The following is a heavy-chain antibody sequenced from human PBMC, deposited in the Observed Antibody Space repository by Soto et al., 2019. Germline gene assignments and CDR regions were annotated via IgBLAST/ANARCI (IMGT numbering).Heavy chain of an antibody. D-gene: IGHD2-8*01. Sequence: PGGSLRLSCAASGFTFSSYPMTWVRQAPGKGLEWVSSISGNSDAIFYADSVKGRFTISRDNSRTTLYLQMNSLRAEDMAIYYCARILYSSQRDGVDVWGQGTTVTVSS. V-gene: IGHV3-23*01. CDR2: ISGNSDAI. J-gene: IGHJ6*02. CDR3: ARILYSSQRDGVDV. CDR1: GFTFSSYP.